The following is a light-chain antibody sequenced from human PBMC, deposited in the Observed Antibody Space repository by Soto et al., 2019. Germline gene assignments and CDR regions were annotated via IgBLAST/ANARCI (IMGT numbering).Light chain of an antibody. V-gene: IGKV1-5*01. J-gene: IGKJ1*01. CDR1: QDISTW. Sequence: DIQVTQSPFILSASVGDRVTITCRASQDISTWLAWYQQKPRKAPHLLIYDASSLESGVPSRFSGSGYGTEFTLTISSLQPEDFATYYCQHYDGDSRAFGQGTKV. CDR2: DAS. CDR3: QHYDGDSRA.